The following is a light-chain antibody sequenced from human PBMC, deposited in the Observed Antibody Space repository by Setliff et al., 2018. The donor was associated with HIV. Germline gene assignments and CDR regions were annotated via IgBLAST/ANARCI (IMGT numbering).Light chain of an antibody. CDR3: AAWHDSLNGYA. J-gene: IGLJ1*01. V-gene: IGLV1-44*01. CDR2: SNN. CDR1: GSNIGSNT. Sequence: QSVLAQPPSASGTPGQRVTISCSGSGSNIGSNTVNWYQQLPGTAPKLLIYSNNQRPSGVPDRFSGSKSGTSASLAISGLQSEDEADYYCAAWHDSLNGYAFGTGTKVTVL.